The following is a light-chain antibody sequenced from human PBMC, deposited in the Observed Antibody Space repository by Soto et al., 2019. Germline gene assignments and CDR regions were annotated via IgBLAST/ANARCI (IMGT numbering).Light chain of an antibody. CDR1: SSDVGSYTF. CDR2: EVS. CDR3: SSYAGTSNFYV. J-gene: IGLJ1*01. Sequence: QSVLTQPASVSGSPGQSITISCTGSSSDVGSYTFVSWYQQHPGKVPKLMIFEVSKRPSGVSVRFSGSRSGSTASLTVSGLQAEDEADYYCSSYAGTSNFYVFGTGTKVTVL. V-gene: IGLV2-23*02.